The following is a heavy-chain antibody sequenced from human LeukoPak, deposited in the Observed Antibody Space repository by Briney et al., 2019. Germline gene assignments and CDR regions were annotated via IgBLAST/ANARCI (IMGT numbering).Heavy chain of an antibody. D-gene: IGHD6-13*01. J-gene: IGHJ3*02. Sequence: GGSLRLSCAASGFTFSSYEMNWVRQAPGKGLEWVSYISSSGSTIYYADSVKGRFTISRDNAKNSLYLQMNSLRAEDTAVYYCARDPWEVAAAGTYDAFDIWGQGTMVTVSS. V-gene: IGHV3-48*03. CDR2: ISSSGSTI. CDR1: GFTFSSYE. CDR3: ARDPWEVAAAGTYDAFDI.